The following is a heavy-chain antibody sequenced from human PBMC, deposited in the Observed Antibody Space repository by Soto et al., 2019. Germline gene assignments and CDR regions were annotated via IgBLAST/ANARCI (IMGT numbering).Heavy chain of an antibody. CDR3: ARDLSGYVPFDY. D-gene: IGHD5-12*01. V-gene: IGHV3-20*04. CDR2: INWNGGST. J-gene: IGHJ4*02. Sequence: PVGSLRLSCAASGFTFSSSAMSWVRQAPGKGLEWVSGINWNGGSTGYADSVKGRFTISRDNAKNSLYLQMNSLRAEDTALYYCARDLSGYVPFDYWGQGTLVTVSS. CDR1: GFTFSSSA.